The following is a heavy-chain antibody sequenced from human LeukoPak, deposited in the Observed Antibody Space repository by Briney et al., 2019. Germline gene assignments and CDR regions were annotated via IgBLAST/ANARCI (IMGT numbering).Heavy chain of an antibody. D-gene: IGHD5-12*01. CDR1: GRSFSDYY. V-gene: IGHV4-34*01. J-gene: IGHJ6*03. Sequence: SETLSLTCAVYGRSFSDYYWSWIRQPPGKGLEWIGEINHSGSTNYNPSLKSRVTISVHTSKNQFSLRLRSVTAADTAVYYCARRRAYSGNDPGYYYYYYMDVWGKGTTVTVSS. CDR2: INHSGST. CDR3: ARRRAYSGNDPGYYYYYYMDV.